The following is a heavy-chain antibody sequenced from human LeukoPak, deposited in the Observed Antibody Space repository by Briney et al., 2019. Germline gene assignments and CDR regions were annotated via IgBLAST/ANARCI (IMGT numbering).Heavy chain of an antibody. CDR2: IYHSVTT. Sequence: PSETLCLTCAVSGYSLSRGYYWGWTRPPPGKGREWIGSIYHSVTTYYNPSPKSRVALSGDTSKNRCPLKLSSVAAADTAVYYCARHSGYSSSWGDRFDYWGQGTLVTASS. D-gene: IGHD6-13*01. V-gene: IGHV4-38-2*01. J-gene: IGHJ4*02. CDR3: ARHSGYSSSWGDRFDY. CDR1: GYSLSRGYY.